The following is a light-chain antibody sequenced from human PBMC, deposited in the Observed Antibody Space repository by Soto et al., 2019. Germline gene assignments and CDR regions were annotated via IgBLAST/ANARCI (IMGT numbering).Light chain of an antibody. CDR1: QSVSSN. CDR3: QQSNNWPWT. Sequence: EIVMTQSPATLSVSPGERATLSCRASQSVSSNLAWYQQKPGQAPRLLIYGASTRATGIPARFSGSGSGTEFTLTISSLQSEDVAVYYCQQSNNWPWTFGQGTNVEI. J-gene: IGKJ1*01. V-gene: IGKV3-15*01. CDR2: GAS.